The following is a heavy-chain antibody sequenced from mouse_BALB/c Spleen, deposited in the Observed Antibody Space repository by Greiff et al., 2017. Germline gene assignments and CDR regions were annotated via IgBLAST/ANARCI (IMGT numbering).Heavy chain of an antibody. CDR3: ARFTTVYAMDY. CDR2: ISNGGGST. J-gene: IGHJ4*01. D-gene: IGHD1-1*01. V-gene: IGHV5-12-2*01. Sequence: EVKVEESGGGLVQPGGSLKLSCAASGFTFSSYTMSWVRQTPEKRLEWVAYISNGGGSTYYPDTVKGRFTISRDNAKNTLYLQMSSLKSEDTAMYYCARFTTVYAMDYWGQGTSVTVSS. CDR1: GFTFSSYT.